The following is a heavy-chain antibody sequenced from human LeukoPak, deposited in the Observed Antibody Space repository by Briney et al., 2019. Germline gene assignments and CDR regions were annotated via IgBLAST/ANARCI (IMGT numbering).Heavy chain of an antibody. CDR2: IYSGGST. D-gene: IGHD5-18*01. CDR1: GFTVSRNY. J-gene: IGHJ4*02. Sequence: GGSLRLSCAASGFTVSRNYMSWVCQAPGKWLEWVSVIYSGGSTYYADSVKGRFTISRDNSKNTLYLQMNSLRAEDTAVYYCAKRAVDTAMVGFDYWGQGTLVTVSS. CDR3: AKRAVDTAMVGFDY. V-gene: IGHV3-66*04.